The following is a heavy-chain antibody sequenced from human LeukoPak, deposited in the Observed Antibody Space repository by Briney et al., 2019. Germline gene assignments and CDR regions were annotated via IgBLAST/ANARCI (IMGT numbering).Heavy chain of an antibody. J-gene: IGHJ3*02. D-gene: IGHD3-22*01. CDR3: ARDRSPNYYDSSGYYYGDAFDI. Sequence: ASVKVSCKVSGYTLTELSMHWVRQAPGKGLEWMGGFDPEDGETIYAQKFQGRVTMTEDTSTDTAYMELSSLRSEDTAVYYCARDRSPNYYDSSGYYYGDAFDIWGQGTMVTVSS. CDR1: GYTLTELS. CDR2: FDPEDGET. V-gene: IGHV1-24*01.